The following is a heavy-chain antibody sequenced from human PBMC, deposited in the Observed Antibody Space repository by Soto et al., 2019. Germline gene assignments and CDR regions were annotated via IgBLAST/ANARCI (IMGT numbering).Heavy chain of an antibody. D-gene: IGHD3-3*01. CDR1: GFPFSIYW. CDR2: INKDGSET. CDR3: ARDVEKRGKFDFWIGFLY. Sequence: EVQLVESGGDLVQPGGSLRLSCAASGFPFSIYWMNWVRQAPGKGLEWVANINKDGSETYYVDSVKGRFTISRDNAKNSLYLQLNRLSAEETAVYSCARDVEKRGKFDFWIGFLYWGQGTLATVSS. J-gene: IGHJ4*02. V-gene: IGHV3-7*01.